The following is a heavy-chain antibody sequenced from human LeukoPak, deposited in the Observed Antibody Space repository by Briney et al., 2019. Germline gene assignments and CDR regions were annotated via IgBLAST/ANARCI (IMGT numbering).Heavy chain of an antibody. CDR3: ASAPKYSSSWYIDY. Sequence: SETLSLTCTVSGGSISSGDYYWSWIRQPPGKGLEWIGYIYYSGSTYYNPSLKSRVTISVDTSKNQFSLKLSSVTAADTAVYYCASAPKYSSSWYIDYWGQGTLVTVSS. CDR2: IYYSGST. CDR1: GGSISSGDYY. D-gene: IGHD6-13*01. V-gene: IGHV4-30-4*08. J-gene: IGHJ4*02.